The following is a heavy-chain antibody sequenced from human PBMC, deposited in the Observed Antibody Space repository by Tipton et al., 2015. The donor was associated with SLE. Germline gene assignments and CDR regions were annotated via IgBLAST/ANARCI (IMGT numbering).Heavy chain of an antibody. CDR1: GFTFTNAW. CDR3: TLRGRWSLADY. Sequence: SLRLSCAASGFTFTNAWMSWVRQAPGKGLEWVGRIKSKSDAGTTDYAAHVKGRFTISRDDSKNTVYLQMNSLKTEDTAVYYCTLRGRWSLADYWGQGTLVTVSS. J-gene: IGHJ4*02. V-gene: IGHV3-15*01. CDR2: IKSKSDAGTT. D-gene: IGHD3-16*01.